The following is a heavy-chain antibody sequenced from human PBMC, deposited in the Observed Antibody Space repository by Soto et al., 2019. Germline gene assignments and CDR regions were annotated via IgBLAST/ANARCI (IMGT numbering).Heavy chain of an antibody. Sequence: ASVKVSCKVSGYTLTELSMHWVRQAPGKGLEWMGGFDPEDGETIYAQKFQGRVTMTEDTSTDTAYMELSSLRSEDTAVYYCASNLGYSSSWYVNYWGQGTLVTVSS. J-gene: IGHJ4*02. CDR1: GYTLTELS. CDR3: ASNLGYSSSWYVNY. V-gene: IGHV1-24*01. D-gene: IGHD6-13*01. CDR2: FDPEDGET.